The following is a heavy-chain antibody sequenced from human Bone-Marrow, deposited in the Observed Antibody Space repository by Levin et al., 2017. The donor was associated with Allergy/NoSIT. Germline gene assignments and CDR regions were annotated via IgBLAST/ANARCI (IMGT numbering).Heavy chain of an antibody. CDR2: INTGNGNT. CDR1: GYTFNGYA. J-gene: IGHJ4*02. Sequence: ASVKVSCKASGYTFNGYAIHWVRQAPGQRLEWMGWINTGNGNTEYSQKFQGRVTITRDTSASTAYMDLSSLRSEDTAVYYCARDGGAGWVPSFWGQGTLVTVSS. D-gene: IGHD3-16*01. CDR3: ARDGGAGWVPSF. V-gene: IGHV1-3*04.